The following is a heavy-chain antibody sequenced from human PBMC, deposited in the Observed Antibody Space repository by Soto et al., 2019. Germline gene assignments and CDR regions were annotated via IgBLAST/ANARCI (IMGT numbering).Heavy chain of an antibody. CDR3: AKDFAALVPRTTDY. Sequence: SLRLSCAASGFRFSSNGMSWVRQAPGKGLEWVSAISGSGGSTYYADSVKGRFTISRDNSKNTLYLQMNSLRAEDTAVYYCAKDFAALVPRTTDYWGQGTLVTVSS. J-gene: IGHJ4*02. D-gene: IGHD2-8*02. CDR2: ISGSGGST. CDR1: GFRFSSNG. V-gene: IGHV3-23*01.